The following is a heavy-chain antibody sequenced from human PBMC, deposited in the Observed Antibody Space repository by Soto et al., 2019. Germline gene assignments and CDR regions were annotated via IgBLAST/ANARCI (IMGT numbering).Heavy chain of an antibody. CDR1: GYSFTSYW. D-gene: IGHD2-21*02. CDR2: IDPSDSYT. J-gene: IGHJ5*02. CDR3: AREMSWGVMVTAIPVAP. Sequence: PGESLKISCKGSGYSFTSYWISWVRQMPGKGLEWMGRIDPSDSYTNYSPSFQGHVTISADKSISTAYLQWSSLKASDTAMYYCAREMSWGVMVTAIPVAPCCQGTLVTVSS. V-gene: IGHV5-10-1*01.